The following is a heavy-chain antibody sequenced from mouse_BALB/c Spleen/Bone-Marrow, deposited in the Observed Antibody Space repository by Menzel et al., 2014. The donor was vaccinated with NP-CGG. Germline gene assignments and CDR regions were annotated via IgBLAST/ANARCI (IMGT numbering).Heavy chain of an antibody. J-gene: IGHJ4*01. CDR1: GFSLTSYG. CDR3: ARGGYYKYDEDAMDY. D-gene: IGHD2-14*01. V-gene: IGHV2-9*02. Sequence: VQLQESGPGLVAPSQSLSIPCTVSGFSLTSYGVHWVRQPPGKGLEWLGVIWAGGITNYNSTLMSRLSISKDDSKSKVFLKMNSLQTDDTAMYYCARGGYYKYDEDAMDYWGQGTSVTVSS. CDR2: IWAGGIT.